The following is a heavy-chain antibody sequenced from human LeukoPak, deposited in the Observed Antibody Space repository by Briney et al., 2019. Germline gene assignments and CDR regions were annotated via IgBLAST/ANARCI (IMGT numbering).Heavy chain of an antibody. CDR3: ARDVFGLDY. V-gene: IGHV1-46*01. D-gene: IGHD3-10*01. J-gene: IGHJ4*02. Sequence: GASVKVSCKASGYTFTSYYLHWVRQAPGQGLEWMGLITASGGGTTYAQKFQGRVSMTRDTSSSTVYMELTSLRSEDTAVYYCARDVFGLDYWGQGTLVTVSS. CDR1: GYTFTSYY. CDR2: ITASGGGT.